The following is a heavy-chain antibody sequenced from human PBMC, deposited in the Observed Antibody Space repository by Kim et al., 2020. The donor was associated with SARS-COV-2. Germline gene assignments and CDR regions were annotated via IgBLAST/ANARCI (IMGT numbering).Heavy chain of an antibody. CDR2: DGSQK. CDR3: ARWSTIY. J-gene: IGHJ4*02. Sequence: DGSQKYYVDSVKGRFTISRDNAKNSLYLQMNTLRVEDTAIYYCARWSTIYWGQGTLVTVSS. D-gene: IGHD5-12*01. V-gene: IGHV3-7*03.